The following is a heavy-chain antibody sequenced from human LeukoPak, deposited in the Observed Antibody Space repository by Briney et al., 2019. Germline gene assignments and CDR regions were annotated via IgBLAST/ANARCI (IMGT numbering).Heavy chain of an antibody. J-gene: IGHJ4*02. Sequence: SETLSLTCTVSGGSISSYYWSWIRQPAGKGLEWIGRIYTNGSTNYNPSLKSRVTMSRDTSKNQFSLKLSSVTAGDTAVYYCAREGRYCTNGVWYNYFDYWGQGTLVTVSS. V-gene: IGHV4-4*07. CDR2: IYTNGST. CDR1: GGSISSYY. CDR3: AREGRYCTNGVWYNYFDY. D-gene: IGHD2-8*01.